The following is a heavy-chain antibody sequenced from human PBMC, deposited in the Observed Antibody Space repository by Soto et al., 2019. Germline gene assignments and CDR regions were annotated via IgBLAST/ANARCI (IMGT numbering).Heavy chain of an antibody. CDR3: VRRPGWYKIAS. V-gene: IGHV4-39*07. Sequence: SETLSLTCTVSGGSISSSSYYWGWIRQPPGKGLEWIGSIYYSGSTYYNPSLKSRVTTSIDRSKNQFSLKLSSMTAADTAVYFCVRRPGWYKIASWXQGILVTVSS. CDR2: IYYSGST. CDR1: GGSISSSSYY. D-gene: IGHD6-19*01. J-gene: IGHJ4*02.